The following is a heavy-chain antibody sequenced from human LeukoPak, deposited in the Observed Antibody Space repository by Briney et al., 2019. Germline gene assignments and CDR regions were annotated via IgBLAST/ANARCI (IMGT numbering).Heavy chain of an antibody. CDR3: AKSGIAAAGQRGYFDY. V-gene: IGHV3-30*18. Sequence: GRSLRLSYAASGFTFSSFGIHWVRQAPGKGLEWVAVISNDGSNKYYADSVKGRFTISRDNSKNTVYLQMSSLRGEDTAVYYCAKSGIAAAGQRGYFDYWGQGTLVTVSS. D-gene: IGHD6-13*01. CDR2: ISNDGSNK. CDR1: GFTFSSFG. J-gene: IGHJ4*02.